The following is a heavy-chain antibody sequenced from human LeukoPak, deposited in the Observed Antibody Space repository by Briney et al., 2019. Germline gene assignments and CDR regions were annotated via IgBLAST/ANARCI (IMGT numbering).Heavy chain of an antibody. CDR3: AKVQPRYSSSWYYFDY. CDR2: ISWSSGRM. CDR1: GFNFDDYG. D-gene: IGHD6-13*01. J-gene: IGHJ4*02. Sequence: GGSLRLSCAASGFNFDDYGMNWVRQAPGKGLEWVSGISWSSGRMGYADSVKGRFTISRDNAKNSLYLQMNSLRAEDTALYYCAKVQPRYSSSWYYFDYWGQGTLVTVSS. V-gene: IGHV3-9*01.